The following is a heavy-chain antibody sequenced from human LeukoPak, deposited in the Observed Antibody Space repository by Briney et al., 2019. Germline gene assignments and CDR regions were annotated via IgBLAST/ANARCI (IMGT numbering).Heavy chain of an antibody. Sequence: GGPWRLSCAASGLTFSTYPITWFRKAPGKGLRWVSIISGSGGYTYYADSVKGRFTLSRDNSKNTLYLQMNSLRAEDTAVYYCAKDTGDYNFQFDYWGQGILVTVSS. CDR1: GLTFSTYP. J-gene: IGHJ4*02. D-gene: IGHD4-17*01. CDR2: ISGSGGYT. CDR3: AKDTGDYNFQFDY. V-gene: IGHV3-23*01.